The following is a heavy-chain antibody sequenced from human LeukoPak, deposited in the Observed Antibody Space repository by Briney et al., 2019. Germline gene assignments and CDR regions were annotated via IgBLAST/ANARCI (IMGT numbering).Heavy chain of an antibody. Sequence: SETLSLTCTVSGGSVTDYYWSWIRQSPGKGLEWIGYIYYTGTSYNPSLKSRVTISADTSKNQFSLKLISVTAADTAVYYCAKRGYCRGGTCFSHDAFDIWGQGTMVTVSS. V-gene: IGHV4-59*02. J-gene: IGHJ3*02. CDR2: IYYTGT. CDR3: AKRGYCRGGTCFSHDAFDI. D-gene: IGHD2-15*01. CDR1: GGSVTDYY.